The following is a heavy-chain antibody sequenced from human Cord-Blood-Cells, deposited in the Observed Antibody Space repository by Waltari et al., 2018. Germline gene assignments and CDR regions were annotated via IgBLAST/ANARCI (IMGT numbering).Heavy chain of an antibody. CDR1: GGSISSYY. D-gene: IGHD2-2*01. Sequence: QVQLQESGPGLVKPSETLSLTCTVSGGSISSYYWSWIRQPAGKGLEWIGRIYTSGSTNYNPSLKSRVTMSVDTSKNQFSLKLSSVTAADTAVYYCARGGGGIVVVPAAYDAFDIWGQGTMVTVSS. CDR3: ARGGGGIVVVPAAYDAFDI. J-gene: IGHJ3*02. V-gene: IGHV4-4*07. CDR2: IYTSGST.